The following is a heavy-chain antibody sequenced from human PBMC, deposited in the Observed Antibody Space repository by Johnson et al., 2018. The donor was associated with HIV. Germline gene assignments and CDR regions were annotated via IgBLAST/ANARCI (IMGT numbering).Heavy chain of an antibody. CDR3: AKSPGKDHGGNSGGIDI. J-gene: IGHJ3*02. V-gene: IGHV3-30*02. CDR1: GFTFSSYG. CDR2: IRYDGRNK. D-gene: IGHD4-23*01. Sequence: QMLLVESGGGVVQPGGSLRLSCAASGFTFSSYGMHCVRQAPGKGLEWVAFIRYDGRNKYYADSVKGRFTISRDNSKNTMYLQMNSLRAEDTAVYYCAKSPGKDHGGNSGGIDIWGQGTMVTVSA.